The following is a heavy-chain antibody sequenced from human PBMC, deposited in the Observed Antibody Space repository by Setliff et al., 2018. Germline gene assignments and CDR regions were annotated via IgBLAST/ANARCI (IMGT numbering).Heavy chain of an antibody. V-gene: IGHV4-59*01. CDR1: GGSISSYY. CDR3: AREWGSSSWSSPRYYYYGMDV. D-gene: IGHD6-13*01. J-gene: IGHJ6*02. CDR2: IYYSGST. Sequence: SETLSLTCTVSGGSISSYYWSWIRQPPGKGLEWIAYIYYSGSTNYNPSLESRVTISVDTSKNQFSLKLSSVTAADTAVYYCAREWGSSSWSSPRYYYYGMDVWGQGTTVTVSS.